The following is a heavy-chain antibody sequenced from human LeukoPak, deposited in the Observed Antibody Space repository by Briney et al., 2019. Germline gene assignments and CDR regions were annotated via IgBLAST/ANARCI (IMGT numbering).Heavy chain of an antibody. CDR2: INPSGGST. D-gene: IGHD3-10*01. CDR3: ARATGKNNWFDP. CDR1: GYTLTELS. J-gene: IGHJ5*02. Sequence: GASVKVSCKVSGYTLTELSMHWVRQAPGQGLEWMGIINPSGGSTSYAQKFQGRVTMTRDMSTSTVYMELSSLRSEDTAVYYCARATGKNNWFDPWGQGTLVTVSS. V-gene: IGHV1-46*01.